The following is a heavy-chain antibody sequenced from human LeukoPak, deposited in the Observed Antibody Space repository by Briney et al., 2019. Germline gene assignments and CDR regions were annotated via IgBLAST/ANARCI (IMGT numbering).Heavy chain of an antibody. V-gene: IGHV1-69*04. J-gene: IGHJ4*02. D-gene: IGHD6-13*01. CDR1: GGTFSSYA. CDR3: ASSPGYSSSLDY. CDR2: IIPILGIA. Sequence: ASVKVSCKASGGTFSSYAISWVRQAPGQGLEWMGRIIPILGIANYAQKFQGRVTITADKSTSTAYMELSSLRSEDTAVYYCASSPGYSSSLDYWGQGTLVTVSS.